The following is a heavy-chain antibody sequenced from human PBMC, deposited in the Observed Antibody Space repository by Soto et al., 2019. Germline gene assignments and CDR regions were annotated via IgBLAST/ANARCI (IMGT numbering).Heavy chain of an antibody. CDR3: ARWAPGGRGVPTYFHF. D-gene: IGHD3-10*01. CDR2: IHYNGDT. Sequence: PSETLSLTCSVSGGSLTSGGYYWSWLRQHQGKDLQWVGSIHYNGDTYYNPSLRSRTSILLDTSENRFSLMLSSLTAADTAVYXCARWAPGGRGVPTYFHFWGPGILATVSS. V-gene: IGHV4-31*03. J-gene: IGHJ4*02. CDR1: GGSLTSGGYY.